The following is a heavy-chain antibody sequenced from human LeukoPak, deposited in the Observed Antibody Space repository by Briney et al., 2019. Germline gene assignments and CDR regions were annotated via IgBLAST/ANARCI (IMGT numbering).Heavy chain of an antibody. CDR3: ARALRAMIVEPGY. CDR1: GFTFSSYG. CDR2: ISHDGSDN. V-gene: IGHV3-30*03. D-gene: IGHD3-22*01. J-gene: IGHJ4*02. Sequence: GGSLRLSCAASGFTFSSYGMHWVRQAPGKGLEWVAVISHDGSDNHYADSVKGRFTISRDNSKNTLYLQMNSLRAEDTAVYYCARALRAMIVEPGYWGQGTLVTVSS.